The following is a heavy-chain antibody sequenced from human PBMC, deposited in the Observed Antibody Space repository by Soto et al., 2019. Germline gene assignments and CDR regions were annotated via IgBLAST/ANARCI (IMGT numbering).Heavy chain of an antibody. D-gene: IGHD3-9*01. J-gene: IGHJ4*02. V-gene: IGHV4-39*02. Sequence: QLQLQESGPGLVKPSETLSLTCSVSGDSINSDKYYWGWFRQPPGKGLGWIGSTYFRGNTYYNPSLQTRVTISLDKSKSHFSLKLNSVTAADSAVYFCARLEGLATIAYYFDFWGQGALVTVSS. CDR2: TYFRGNT. CDR1: GDSINSDKYY. CDR3: ARLEGLATIAYYFDF.